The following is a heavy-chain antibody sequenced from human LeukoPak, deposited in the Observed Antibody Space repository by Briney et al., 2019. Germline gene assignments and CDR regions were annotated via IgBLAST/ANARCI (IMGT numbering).Heavy chain of an antibody. Sequence: SVKVFCRASGGTFSSYAISWVRQARGQGLECMGGLIPIFGTANYAQKFQGRVTITADKSTSKAYMELSSLRSEDTAVYYCARGGVVPAARNWFDPWGQGTLVTVSS. CDR3: ARGGVVPAARNWFDP. CDR1: GGTFSSYA. V-gene: IGHV1-69*06. CDR2: LIPIFGTA. D-gene: IGHD2-2*01. J-gene: IGHJ5*02.